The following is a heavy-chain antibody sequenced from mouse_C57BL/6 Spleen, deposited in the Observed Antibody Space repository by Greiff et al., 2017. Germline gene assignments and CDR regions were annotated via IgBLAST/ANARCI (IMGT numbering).Heavy chain of an antibody. D-gene: IGHD2-1*01. Sequence: VQLQQSGPELVKPGASVKISCKASGYAFSSSWMNWVKQRPGKGLEWIGRIYPGDGDTNYNGKFKGKATLTADKSSSTAYMQLSSLTSEDSAVYFCSRFDPLYYGNYFDYWGPGTTLTVSS. CDR3: SRFDPLYYGNYFDY. J-gene: IGHJ2*01. CDR1: GYAFSSSW. CDR2: IYPGDGDT. V-gene: IGHV1-82*01.